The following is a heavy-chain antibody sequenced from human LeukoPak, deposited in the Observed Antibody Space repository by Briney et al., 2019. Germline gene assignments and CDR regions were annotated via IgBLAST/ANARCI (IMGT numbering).Heavy chain of an antibody. J-gene: IGHJ4*02. CDR2: IRYDGSNK. CDR1: GFTFSYYD. Sequence: GGSLRLSCAASGFTFSYYDIHWVRQAPGKGLEWVAFIRYDGSNKYYADSVKGRFTISRDNSKNTLYLQMNSLRAEDTAVYYCAKGRHYYDSSGYLWFWGQGTLVTVSS. V-gene: IGHV3-30*02. CDR3: AKGRHYYDSSGYLWF. D-gene: IGHD3-22*01.